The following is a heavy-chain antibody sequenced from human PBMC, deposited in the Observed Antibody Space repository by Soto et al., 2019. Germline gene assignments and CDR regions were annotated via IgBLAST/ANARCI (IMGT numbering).Heavy chain of an antibody. V-gene: IGHV3-33*01. D-gene: IGHD4-17*01. J-gene: IGHJ3*02. CDR3: ARDKTQTDTVTAFDI. Sequence: GGSLRLSCAASGFTFSSYGMQWVRQAPGKGLEWVAVIWYDGSKKYYADSVKGRFTISRDNSKNTLYLQMNSLRAEDTAVYYCARDKTQTDTVTAFDIWGQGTMVTVSS. CDR2: IWYDGSKK. CDR1: GFTFSSYG.